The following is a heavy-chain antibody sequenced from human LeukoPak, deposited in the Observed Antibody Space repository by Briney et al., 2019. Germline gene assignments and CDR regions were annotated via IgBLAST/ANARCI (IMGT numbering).Heavy chain of an antibody. CDR2: IYSGGST. CDR3: ARGGGAVAFDP. D-gene: IGHD6-19*01. Sequence: GSLRLSCSASGFTVSSNYMSWVPQAPGKGLEWVSVIYSGGSTYYADSVKGRFTISRDNSKNTLYLQMNSLRAEDTAVYYCARGGGAVAFDPWGQGTLVTVSS. V-gene: IGHV3-66*01. CDR1: GFTVSSNY. J-gene: IGHJ5*02.